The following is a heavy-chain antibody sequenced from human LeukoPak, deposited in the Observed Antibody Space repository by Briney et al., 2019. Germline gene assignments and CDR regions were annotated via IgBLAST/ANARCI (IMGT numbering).Heavy chain of an antibody. Sequence: PGGSLRLSCAASGFTFSSYAMSWVRQAPGKGLEWVSAFSGSGGSTYYADSVKGRFTISRDNSKNTLYLQMNSLRAEDTAVYYCAKDLHYCSGGSCYSGWFDPWGQGTLVTVSS. CDR2: FSGSGGST. D-gene: IGHD2-15*01. J-gene: IGHJ5*02. V-gene: IGHV3-23*01. CDR3: AKDLHYCSGGSCYSGWFDP. CDR1: GFTFSSYA.